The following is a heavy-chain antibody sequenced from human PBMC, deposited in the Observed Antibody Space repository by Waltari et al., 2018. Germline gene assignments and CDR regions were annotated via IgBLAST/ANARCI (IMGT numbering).Heavy chain of an antibody. J-gene: IGHJ4*02. CDR3: AFDCSSTSCYEG. V-gene: IGHV1-69*14. CDR2: IIPIFGTT. CDR1: GGTFRSYA. Sequence: QVQLVQSGAEVKKPGSSVQVSCKASGGTFRSYAISGVRQAPGQGLEWMGGIIPIFGTTNYAQKFQGRVTITADKSTSTAYMELSSLRSEDTAVYYCAFDCSSTSCYEGWGQGTLVTVSS. D-gene: IGHD2-2*01.